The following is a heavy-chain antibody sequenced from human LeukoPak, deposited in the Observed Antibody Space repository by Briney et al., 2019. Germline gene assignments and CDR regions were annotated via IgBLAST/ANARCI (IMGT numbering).Heavy chain of an antibody. J-gene: IGHJ3*02. V-gene: IGHV3-21*01. CDR1: GGSISSGDYY. Sequence: LSLTCTVSGGSISSGDYYWSWVRQAPGKGLEWVSSISSSSSYIYYADSVKGRFTISRDNAKNSLYLQMNSLRAEDTAVYYCARAFKYYDFWSGYSAAFDIWGQGTMVTVSS. CDR3: ARAFKYYDFWSGYSAAFDI. CDR2: ISSSSSYI. D-gene: IGHD3-3*01.